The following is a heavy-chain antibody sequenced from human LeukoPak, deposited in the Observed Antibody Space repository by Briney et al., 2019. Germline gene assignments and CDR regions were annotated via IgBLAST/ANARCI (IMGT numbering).Heavy chain of an antibody. V-gene: IGHV3-74*01. CDR1: GFTFSGYW. CDR2: LNTDGRTT. J-gene: IGHJ4*02. CDR3: VRGTIAVGGTDY. Sequence: PGGSLRLSCAASGFTFSGYWMHWVRQAPGKGLIWVSRLNTDGRTTNYADFVKGQFTISRDNARNTLYLQMNSLRPDDTAVYYCVRGTIAVGGTDYWGQGTLVTVSS. D-gene: IGHD6-13*01.